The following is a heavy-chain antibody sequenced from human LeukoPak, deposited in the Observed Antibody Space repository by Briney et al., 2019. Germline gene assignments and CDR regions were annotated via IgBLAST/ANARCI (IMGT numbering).Heavy chain of an antibody. CDR1: GGSISSSNW. J-gene: IGHJ4*02. V-gene: IGHV4-4*02. D-gene: IGHD6-19*01. CDR2: IYHSGST. CDR3: ARHDRSGWPLWYFDY. Sequence: PSETLSLTCAVSGGSISSSNWWSWVRQPPGKGLEWIGEIYHSGSTNYNPSLKSRVTISVDKSKNQFSLKLSSVTAADTAVYYCARHDRSGWPLWYFDYWGQGTLVTVSS.